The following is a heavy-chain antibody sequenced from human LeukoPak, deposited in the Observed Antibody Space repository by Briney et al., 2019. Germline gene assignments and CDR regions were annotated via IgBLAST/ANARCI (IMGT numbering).Heavy chain of an antibody. CDR3: TRSRPGTEAGQPNFDY. Sequence: GGSLRLSCAASGFTFSTDSMSWVRQAPGKGLEWVSYISSISSIIYYADSVKGRFTISRDNARNSLYLQMNSLRAEDTAVYYCTRSRPGTEAGQPNFDYWGQGTLVTVSS. J-gene: IGHJ4*02. CDR2: ISSISSII. V-gene: IGHV3-48*01. D-gene: IGHD6-13*01. CDR1: GFTFSTDS.